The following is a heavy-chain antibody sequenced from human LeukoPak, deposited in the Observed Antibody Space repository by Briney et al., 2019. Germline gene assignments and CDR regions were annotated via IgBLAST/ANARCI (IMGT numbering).Heavy chain of an antibody. V-gene: IGHV4-4*02. Sequence: SETLSLTCAVSGGSISSNNWWIWVRQSPKKGLEWIGEIYHDGSTNYNPSLKSRVTISMDKSKNQLSLQLNIVTAADTAVYHCARDRGGYTYSHDYWGQGTLVTVSS. CDR1: GGSISSNNW. CDR2: IYHDGST. J-gene: IGHJ4*02. CDR3: ARDRGGYTYSHDY. D-gene: IGHD5-18*01.